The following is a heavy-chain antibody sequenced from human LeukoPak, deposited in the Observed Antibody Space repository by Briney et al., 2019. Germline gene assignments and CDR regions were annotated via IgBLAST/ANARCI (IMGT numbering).Heavy chain of an antibody. D-gene: IGHD4-23*01. CDR3: ARAHGGNSEALLNYFDY. Sequence: ASVKVSCKASGYTFTSYYMHWVRQAPGQGLEWMGIINPSGGSTSYAQKLQGRVTKTRDTSTSTVYMELSSLRSEDTAVYYCARAHGGNSEALLNYFDYWGQGTLVTVSS. CDR1: GYTFTSYY. CDR2: INPSGGST. J-gene: IGHJ4*02. V-gene: IGHV1-46*01.